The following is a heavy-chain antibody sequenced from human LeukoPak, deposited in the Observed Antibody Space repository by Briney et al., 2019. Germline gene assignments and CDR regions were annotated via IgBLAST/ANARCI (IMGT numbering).Heavy chain of an antibody. V-gene: IGHV1-18*01. D-gene: IGHD3-10*01. CDR2: ISAYNGNT. Sequence: ASVKVSCQASGFSFTTKNSISWVRQAPGQGLEWMGWISAYNGNTNYAQKLQGRVTMTTDTSTSTAYMELRSLRSDDTAVYYCAREDYYGSGSYRYWGQGTLVTVSS. CDR3: AREDYYGSGSYRY. J-gene: IGHJ4*02. CDR1: GFSFTTKNS.